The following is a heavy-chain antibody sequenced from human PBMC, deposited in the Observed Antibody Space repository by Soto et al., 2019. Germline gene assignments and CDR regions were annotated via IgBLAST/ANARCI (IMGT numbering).Heavy chain of an antibody. J-gene: IGHJ6*01. CDR1: GGSISSGGYY. CDR3: AREGKRSCRSGGSCYRPRIMGDL. D-gene: IGHD2-15*01. V-gene: IGHV4-31*01. Sequence: LALTCTVSGGSISSGGYYWSWIRQHPGKGLEWIGYIYYSGSTYYNPSLKSLVTISVDTSKNQFSLKLSSVTAEDTAVYYCAREGKRSCRSGGSCYRPRIMGDLCGQGTTVTVPQ. CDR2: IYYSGST.